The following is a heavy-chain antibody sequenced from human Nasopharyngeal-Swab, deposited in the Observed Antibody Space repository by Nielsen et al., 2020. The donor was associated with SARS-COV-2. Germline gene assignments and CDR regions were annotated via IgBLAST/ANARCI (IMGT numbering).Heavy chain of an antibody. Sequence: GESLKISCAASGFTFSNFAMSWVLQPPGKGLEWVSVISGDSDSTYYTDSVRGRFTISRDNSKNTLNLQMNNLRAEDTAIYYCAKDRDSGDDSEEYYHYYGMDVWGQGAPVTVSS. CDR2: ISGDSDST. CDR1: GFTFSNFA. CDR3: AKDRDSGDDSEEYYHYYGMDV. J-gene: IGHJ6*02. V-gene: IGHV3-23*01. D-gene: IGHD5-12*01.